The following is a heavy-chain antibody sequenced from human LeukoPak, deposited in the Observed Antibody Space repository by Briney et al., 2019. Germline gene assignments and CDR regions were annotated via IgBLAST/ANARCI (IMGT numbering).Heavy chain of an antibody. CDR2: IYYSGST. Sequence: PSETLSLTCTVSGGSISSGGYYWSWIRQHPGKGLEWIGYIYYSGSTYYNPSLKSRVTISVDTSKNQFSLKLSSVTAADTAVYYCARDFLPVLRYFDWLVRGNWFDPWGQGTLVTVSS. CDR1: GGSISSGGYY. CDR3: ARDFLPVLRYFDWLVRGNWFDP. J-gene: IGHJ5*02. V-gene: IGHV4-31*03. D-gene: IGHD3-9*01.